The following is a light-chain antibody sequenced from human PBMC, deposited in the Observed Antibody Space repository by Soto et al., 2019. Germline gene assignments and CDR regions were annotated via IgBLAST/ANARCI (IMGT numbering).Light chain of an antibody. CDR1: QSVSSN. J-gene: IGKJ4*01. CDR3: QHYNNWPSLT. CDR2: GAS. V-gene: IGKV3-15*01. Sequence: ELVMTQSPATLSVSPGERATLSCRASQSVSSNLAWYQQKPGQAPRLLIYGASTRATGIPARFSGSGSGTEFTLTISSLQSEDFAVYYCQHYNNWPSLTFGGGTKVEIK.